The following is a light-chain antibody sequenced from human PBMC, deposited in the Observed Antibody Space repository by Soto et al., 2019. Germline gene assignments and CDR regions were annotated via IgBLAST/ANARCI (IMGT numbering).Light chain of an antibody. CDR3: AAWDDSRNGVV. CDR1: SSNIGSNS. Sequence: QSVLTQPPSASGTPGQRVTISCSGSSSNIGSNSVNWYQQLPGTAPKLFIYSNNQRPSGVPDRFSGSKSGTSASLAISGLQSEDEADYYCAAWDDSRNGVVFGGGTKVTVL. J-gene: IGLJ2*01. CDR2: SNN. V-gene: IGLV1-44*01.